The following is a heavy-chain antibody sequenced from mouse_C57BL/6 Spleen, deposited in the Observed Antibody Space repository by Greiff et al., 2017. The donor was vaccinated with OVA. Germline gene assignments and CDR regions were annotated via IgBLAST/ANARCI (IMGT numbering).Heavy chain of an antibody. D-gene: IGHD2-3*01. V-gene: IGHV5-17*01. Sequence: EVQRVESGGGLVKPGGSLKLSCAASGFTFSDYGMHWVRQAPEKGLEWVAYISSGSSTIYYADTVKGRFTISRDNAKNTLFLQMTSLRYEDTAMYYCERGGYDGYYLDYWGQGTTLTVSS. J-gene: IGHJ2*01. CDR3: ERGGYDGYYLDY. CDR2: ISSGSSTI. CDR1: GFTFSDYG.